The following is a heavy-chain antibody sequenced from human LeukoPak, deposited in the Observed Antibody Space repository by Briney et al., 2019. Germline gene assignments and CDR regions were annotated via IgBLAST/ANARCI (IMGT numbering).Heavy chain of an antibody. CDR2: IYYSGST. CDR3: ARQLTDAFDI. D-gene: IGHD2-2*01. V-gene: IGHV4-59*01. J-gene: IGHJ3*02. Sequence: SETLSLTCTVSGGSISSYYWSWIRQPPGKGLGWIGYIYYSGSTNYNPSLKSRVTISVDTSKNQFSLKLSSVTAADTAVYYCARQLTDAFDIWGQGTMVTVSS. CDR1: GGSISSYY.